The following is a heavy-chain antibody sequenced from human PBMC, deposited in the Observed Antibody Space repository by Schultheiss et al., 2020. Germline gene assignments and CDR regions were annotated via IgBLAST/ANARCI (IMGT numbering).Heavy chain of an antibody. Sequence: GGSLRLSCAASGFTFSSYGMHWVRQAPGKGLEWVAVIWYDGSNKYYADSVKGRFTISRDNSKNTLYLQMSSLRAEDTALYYCVKDSSSVGTYYFDYWGQGTLVTVSS. CDR1: GFTFSSYG. J-gene: IGHJ4*02. CDR3: VKDSSSVGTYYFDY. D-gene: IGHD1-1*01. V-gene: IGHV3-33*06. CDR2: IWYDGSNK.